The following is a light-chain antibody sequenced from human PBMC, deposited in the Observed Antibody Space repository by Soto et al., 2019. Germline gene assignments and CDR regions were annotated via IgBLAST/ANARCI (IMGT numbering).Light chain of an antibody. CDR1: QSVNNNY. V-gene: IGKV3-20*01. CDR3: QQYGSSPGT. CDR2: GAS. J-gene: IGKJ1*01. Sequence: EIVLTQFPGTLSLSPGERATLSCRASQSVNNNYLAWYQQKPGQAPRLLINGASSRATGIPDRFSGSGSVTDFTLTISTLEPEAFAVYYCQQYGSSPGTFGQGTKVEIK.